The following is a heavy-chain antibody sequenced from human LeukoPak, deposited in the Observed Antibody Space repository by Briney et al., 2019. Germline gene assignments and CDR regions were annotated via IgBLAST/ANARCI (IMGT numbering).Heavy chain of an antibody. CDR1: GGSISSGSYY. D-gene: IGHD2-8*02. V-gene: IGHV4-61*02. J-gene: IGHJ5*02. Sequence: PSETLSLTCTVSGGSISSGSYYWSWIRQPAGKGLEWIGRIYTSGSTNYNPSLKSRVTISVDTSKNQFSLKLSSVTAADTAVYYCARGSTTGWFDPWGQGTLVTVSS. CDR3: ARGSTTGWFDP. CDR2: IYTSGST.